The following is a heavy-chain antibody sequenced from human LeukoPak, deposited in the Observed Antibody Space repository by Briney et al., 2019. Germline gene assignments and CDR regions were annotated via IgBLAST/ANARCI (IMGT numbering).Heavy chain of an antibody. CDR1: GYTFTSYG. J-gene: IGHJ6*03. D-gene: IGHD2-2*02. V-gene: IGHV1-18*01. Sequence: ASVKVSCKASGYTFTSYGISWVRQAPGQGLEWMGWISAYNGNTNYAQKLQGRVTMTTDTSTSTAYMELRSLRSDDTAVYYCARDLSGGDIVVVPAAIPKGYMDVWGKGTTVTVSS. CDR2: ISAYNGNT. CDR3: ARDLSGGDIVVVPAAIPKGYMDV.